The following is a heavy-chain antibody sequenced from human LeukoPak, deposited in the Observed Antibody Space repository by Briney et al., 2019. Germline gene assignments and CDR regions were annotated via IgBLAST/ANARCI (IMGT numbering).Heavy chain of an antibody. J-gene: IGHJ4*02. CDR1: GFTFRTYG. CDR2: IWYDGSYK. V-gene: IGHV3-33*01. D-gene: IGHD1-1*01. Sequence: GGSLRLSCAASGFTFRTYGMHWVRQAPGKGLEWLAVIWYDGSYKYYAESVKGRFTISRDNSKNTLYLQMDSLGAEDTAVYYCARGATGTTDYWGQGTLVTVSS. CDR3: ARGATGTTDY.